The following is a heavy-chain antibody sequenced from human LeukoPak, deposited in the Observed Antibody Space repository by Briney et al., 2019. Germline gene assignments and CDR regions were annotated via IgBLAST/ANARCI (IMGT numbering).Heavy chain of an antibody. CDR1: KFTFNSYS. CDR2: INSGSTYI. CDR3: ARDPFYYDAAGSDDY. D-gene: IGHD3-22*01. Sequence: GGSLRLSCAASKFTFNSYSFNWIRQPPGGRLEWVSSINSGSTYIYYSDSVKGRFTVSRDNAKNSLFLQMNNLRAEDTAVYYCARDPFYYDAAGSDDYWGQGTLVTVSS. J-gene: IGHJ4*02. V-gene: IGHV3-21*01.